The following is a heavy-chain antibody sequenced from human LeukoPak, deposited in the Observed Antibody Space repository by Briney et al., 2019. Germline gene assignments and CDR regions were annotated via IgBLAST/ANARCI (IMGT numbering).Heavy chain of an antibody. CDR2: ISGSGGST. D-gene: IGHD3-3*01. CDR3: AKAISYYDFWSGVDY. CDR1: GFTFSSYS. J-gene: IGHJ4*02. V-gene: IGHV3-23*01. Sequence: GGSLRLSCAAPGFTFSSYSMNWVRQAPGKGLEWVSAISGSGGSTYYADSVKGRFTISRDNSKNTLYLQMNSLRAEDTAVCYCAKAISYYDFWSGVDYWGQGTLVTVSS.